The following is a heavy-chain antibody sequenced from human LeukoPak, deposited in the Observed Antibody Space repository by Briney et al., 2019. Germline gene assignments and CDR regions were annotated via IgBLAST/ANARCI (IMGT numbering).Heavy chain of an antibody. CDR2: ISAYNGNT. CDR1: GGTFSNYV. J-gene: IGHJ6*03. D-gene: IGHD3-22*01. CDR3: ARDGSPWYYYDSSSIQHPPKNYYYMDV. Sequence: ASVKVSCKASGGTFSNYVINWVRQAPGQGLEWMGWISAYNGNTNYAQKLQGRVTMTTDTSTSTAYMELRSLRSDDTAVYYCARDGSPWYYYDSSSIQHPPKNYYYMDVWGKGTTVTISS. V-gene: IGHV1-18*01.